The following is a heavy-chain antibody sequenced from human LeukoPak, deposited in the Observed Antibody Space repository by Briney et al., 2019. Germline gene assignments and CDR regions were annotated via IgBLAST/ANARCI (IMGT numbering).Heavy chain of an antibody. CDR1: GFPFRSYW. CDR2: IDNDAYSS. J-gene: IGHJ4*02. CDR3: GRGHWGLDY. D-gene: IGHD7-27*01. V-gene: IGHV3-74*01. Sequence: GGSLRLSCAAPGFPFRSYWMHWVRQAPGKGLVWVARIDNDAYSSVYADSVKGRFTTSRDNAKSSLYLQMNSLRAEDTAVYYCGRGHWGLDYWGQGALVTVSS.